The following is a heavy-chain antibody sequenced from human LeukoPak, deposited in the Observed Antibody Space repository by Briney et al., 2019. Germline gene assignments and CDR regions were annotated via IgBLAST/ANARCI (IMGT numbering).Heavy chain of an antibody. J-gene: IGHJ4*02. D-gene: IGHD4-17*01. CDR3: ARVVDHDYGDYYLDY. CDR2: ISDDETYK. V-gene: IGHV3-30-3*01. CDR1: GFTFNSYS. Sequence: QPGRSLRLSCAASGFTFNSYSMHWVRQAPGKGLEWVTAISDDETYKFYADSVKGRFTISRDHSKNTLYLQMNSLRAEDTAVYYCARVVDHDYGDYYLDYWGQGTLVTVSS.